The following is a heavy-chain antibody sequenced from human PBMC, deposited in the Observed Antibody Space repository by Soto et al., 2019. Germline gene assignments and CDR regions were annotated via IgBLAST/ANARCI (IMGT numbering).Heavy chain of an antibody. CDR1: GGTFSSYA. J-gene: IGHJ6*02. CDR2: IIPIFGTA. V-gene: IGHV1-69*13. D-gene: IGHD5-12*01. CDR3: ARPVDIVAHYYYYGMDV. Sequence: SVKVSCKASGGTFSSYAISWVRQAPGQGLEWMGGIIPIFGTANYAQKFQGRVTITADESTSTAYMELSSLRSEDTAVYYYARPVDIVAHYYYYGMDVWGQGTTVTVSS.